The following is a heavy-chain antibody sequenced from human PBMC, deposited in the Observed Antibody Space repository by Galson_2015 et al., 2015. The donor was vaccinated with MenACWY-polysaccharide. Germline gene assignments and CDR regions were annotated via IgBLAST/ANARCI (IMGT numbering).Heavy chain of an antibody. CDR2: IYWDDDK. V-gene: IGHV2-5*02. CDR1: GFSLSTSGVG. Sequence: PALVKPTQTLTLTCTFSGFSLSTSGVGVGWMRQPPGKALEWLALIYWDDDKRYSPSLKSRLTITKDTSKNRVVLTMTSMDPVDTATYYCAHRRGDSSTWYITSFDYWGQGTLVTVSS. J-gene: IGHJ4*02. CDR3: AHRRGDSSTWYITSFDY. D-gene: IGHD6-13*01.